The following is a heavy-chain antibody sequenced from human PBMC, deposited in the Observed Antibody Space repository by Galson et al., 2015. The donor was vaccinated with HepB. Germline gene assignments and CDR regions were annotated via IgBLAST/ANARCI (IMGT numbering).Heavy chain of an antibody. CDR2: ISYDGSNK. J-gene: IGHJ1*01. CDR3: ASGDKREEYFQH. V-gene: IGHV3-30-3*01. CDR1: GFTFSSYA. D-gene: IGHD3-3*01. Sequence: SLRLSCAASGFTFSSYAMHWVRQAPGKGLEWVAVISYDGSNKYYADSVKGRFTISRDNSKNTLYLQMNSLRAEDTAVYYCASGDKREEYFQHWGQGTLVTVSS.